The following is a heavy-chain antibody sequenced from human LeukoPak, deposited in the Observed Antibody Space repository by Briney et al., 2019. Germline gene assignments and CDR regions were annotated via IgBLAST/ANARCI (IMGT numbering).Heavy chain of an antibody. CDR2: IIPILGIA. Sequence: SVTVSCKASGGTFSSYTISWVRQAPGQGLEWMGRIIPILGIANYAQKFQGRVTITADKSTSTAYMELSSLRSEDTAVYYCASTDSSGYYKERFDYWGQGTLVTVSS. V-gene: IGHV1-69*02. CDR1: GGTFSSYT. CDR3: ASTDSSGYYKERFDY. J-gene: IGHJ4*02. D-gene: IGHD3-22*01.